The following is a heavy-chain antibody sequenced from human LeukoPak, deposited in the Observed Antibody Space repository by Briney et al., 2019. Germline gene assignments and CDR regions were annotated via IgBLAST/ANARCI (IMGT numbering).Heavy chain of an antibody. CDR3: AEQEGRKLVNYYDGH. D-gene: IGHD1-26*01. Sequence: GGSLRLSCVASGFIFNDYATSWVRQAPGKGLEWISGVSDDGIGRYYADSVKGRFTVSRDNPKNTLYLQMSSLRADETAVNYCAEQEGRKLVNYYDGHWGRGNLVHVSS. V-gene: IGHV3-23*01. CDR2: VSDDGIGR. J-gene: IGHJ1*01. CDR1: GFIFNDYA.